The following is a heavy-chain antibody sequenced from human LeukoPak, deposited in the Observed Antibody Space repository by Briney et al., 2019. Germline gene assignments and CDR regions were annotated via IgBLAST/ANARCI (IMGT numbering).Heavy chain of an antibody. CDR1: GYTFSNYY. D-gene: IGHD5-12*01. J-gene: IGHJ4*02. CDR3: ATLGWATAPLDY. V-gene: IGHV3-11*06. CDR2: ISSSSSYT. Sequence: GGSLRLSCAASGYTFSNYYMSWIRQAQGKGLEGVSYISSSSSYTNYADSVKGRFTISRDNAKNSLYLQMNSLRAEDTAVYYCATLGWATAPLDYWGQGTLVTVSS.